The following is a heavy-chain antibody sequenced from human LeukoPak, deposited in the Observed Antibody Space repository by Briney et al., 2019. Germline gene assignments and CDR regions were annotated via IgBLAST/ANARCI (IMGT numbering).Heavy chain of an antibody. V-gene: IGHV3-23*01. CDR2: ISGSGGST. CDR1: GFTFISYG. Sequence: PGGSLRLSCAASGFTFISYGMHWVRQAPGKGLEWVSAISGSGGSTYYADSVKGRVTISRDNSKNTLYLQVNSLRVEDTAVYYCAKDRLGAMMYFDFWGQGTLVTVSS. D-gene: IGHD1-26*01. CDR3: AKDRLGAMMYFDF. J-gene: IGHJ4*02.